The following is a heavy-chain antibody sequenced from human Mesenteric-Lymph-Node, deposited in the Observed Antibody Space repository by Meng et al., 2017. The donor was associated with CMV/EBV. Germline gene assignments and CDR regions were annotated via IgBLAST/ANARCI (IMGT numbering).Heavy chain of an antibody. D-gene: IGHD2-2*01. CDR3: AKSSGGRIIVVVPAATYYGMDV. CDR2: ISGDGRKT. J-gene: IGHJ6*02. Sequence: GESLKISCAASGFTFSSYAMHWVRQAPGKGLEWVSAISGDGRKTYFADSVKGRFTISRDNSKNTLYLQMNSLRAEDTAVYYCAKSSGGRIIVVVPAATYYGMDVWGQGTTVTVSS. V-gene: IGHV3-23*01. CDR1: GFTFSSYA.